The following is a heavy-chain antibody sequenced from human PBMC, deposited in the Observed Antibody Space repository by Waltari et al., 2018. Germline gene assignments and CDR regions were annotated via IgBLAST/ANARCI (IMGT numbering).Heavy chain of an antibody. CDR1: GGTFSSYA. V-gene: IGHV1-69*05. J-gene: IGHJ3*02. CDR3: AKGSGSYPDDAFDI. D-gene: IGHD3-10*01. CDR2: IIPIFGTA. Sequence: QVQLVQSGAEVKKPGSSVKFSCKASGGTFSSYAISWVLQAPGQGLEWMGGIIPIFGTANYAQKFQGRVTITTDESTSTAYMELSSLRSEDTAVYYCAKGSGSYPDDAFDIWGQGTMVTVSS.